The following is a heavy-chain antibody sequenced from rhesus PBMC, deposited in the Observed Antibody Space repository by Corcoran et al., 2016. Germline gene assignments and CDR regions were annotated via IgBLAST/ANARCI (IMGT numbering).Heavy chain of an antibody. Sequence: QVQLQESGPGVVKPSETLSLTCAVSGGSISDSYRWSWIRQPPGKGLEWIGYIYGSSTSTNYKRSLTSRVTISKYTAKNQFSLKLSSVTAADTAVYYCARDGYSWNNAFEDWGQGVLVTVSS. CDR3: ARDGYSWNNAFED. J-gene: IGHJ4*01. CDR1: GGSISDSYR. D-gene: IGHD1-20*01. CDR2: IYGSSTST. V-gene: IGHV4S10*01.